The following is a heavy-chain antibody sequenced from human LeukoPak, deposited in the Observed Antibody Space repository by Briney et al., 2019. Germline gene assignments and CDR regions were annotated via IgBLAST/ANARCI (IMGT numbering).Heavy chain of an antibody. CDR1: GGSISSGGYY. V-gene: IGHV4-31*03. CDR2: IYFSGNT. Sequence: SETLSLTCTVSGGSISSGGYYWSWIRQHPGKGLEWIGYIYFSGNTYYNPSLKSRVTISVDTSKNQFSLKLSSATAADTAVYYCARGDKTGPFHYWGQGTLLTVSS. CDR3: ARGDKTGPFHY. D-gene: IGHD1-1*01. J-gene: IGHJ4*02.